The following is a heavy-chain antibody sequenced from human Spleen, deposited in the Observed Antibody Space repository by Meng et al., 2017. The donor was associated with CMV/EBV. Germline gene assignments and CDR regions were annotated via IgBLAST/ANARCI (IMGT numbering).Heavy chain of an antibody. CDR3: ARRGMMTTRGYWFDP. CDR2: IYPGDSDT. J-gene: IGHJ5*02. V-gene: IGHV5-51*01. D-gene: IGHD4-17*01. CDR1: GYSFSNYW. Sequence: GGSLRLSCEGSGYSFSNYWTDWVRQMPGKGLEWMGSIYPGDSDTRYSPSFQGQVTISADKSIRTAYLQWSSLKASDTATYYCARRGMMTTRGYWFDPWGQGTLVTVSS.